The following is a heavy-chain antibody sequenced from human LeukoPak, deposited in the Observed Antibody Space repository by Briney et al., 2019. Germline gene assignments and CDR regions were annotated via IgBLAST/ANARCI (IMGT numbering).Heavy chain of an antibody. Sequence: SETLSLTCAVSGHSISSGYYWGWIRQPPGKGLEWIGSIYHSGSTYYSPSLKSRVTISVDTSKNQFSLKLSSVTAADTAVYYCAREVGAGGTAMVPYWGQGTLVTVSS. CDR1: GHSISSGYY. D-gene: IGHD5-18*01. V-gene: IGHV4-38-2*02. CDR3: AREVGAGGTAMVPY. J-gene: IGHJ4*02. CDR2: IYHSGST.